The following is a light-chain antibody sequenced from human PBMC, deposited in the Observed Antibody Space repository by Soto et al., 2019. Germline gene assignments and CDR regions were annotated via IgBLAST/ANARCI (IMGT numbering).Light chain of an antibody. CDR1: QSVTSSY. V-gene: IGKV3-20*01. J-gene: IGKJ1*01. CDR3: QQYGSSPLT. Sequence: EIVLTQSPGTLSLSPGERATLSCRASQSVTSSYLAWYQQKPGQATRLLIYAASSRATGIPDRFSGSESGTDFTLTINRLEPEDFAAYYCQQYGSSPLTFGQGTQVEI. CDR2: AAS.